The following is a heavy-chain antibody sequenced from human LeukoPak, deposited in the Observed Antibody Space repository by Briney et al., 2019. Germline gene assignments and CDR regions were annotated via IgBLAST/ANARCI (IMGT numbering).Heavy chain of an antibody. D-gene: IGHD3-16*01. J-gene: IGHJ3*02. V-gene: IGHV3-30-3*01. Sequence: GRSLRLSCAASGFTFSSYAMHWVRQAPGKGLEWVAVISYDGSNKYYADSVKGRFTISRDNSKNTLYLQMNSPRAEDTAVYYCAREARWGAFDIWGQGTMVTVSS. CDR2: ISYDGSNK. CDR3: AREARWGAFDI. CDR1: GFTFSSYA.